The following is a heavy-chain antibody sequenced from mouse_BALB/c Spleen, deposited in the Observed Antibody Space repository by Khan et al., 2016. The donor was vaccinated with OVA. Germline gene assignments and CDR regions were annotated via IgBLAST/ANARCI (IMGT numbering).Heavy chain of an antibody. D-gene: IGHD2-1*01. CDR1: GFSLTSYG. Sequence: QVQLKQSGPGLVAPSQSLSITCTVSGFSLTSYGVHWVRQPPGKGLEWLGVIWAGGSTTYNSALMSRLSIRKDNSTSQVFFKMNSLQTDYTAMYYCARNYDNYVEYFDVWGAGTTVTVSS. V-gene: IGHV2-9*02. J-gene: IGHJ1*01. CDR2: IWAGGST. CDR3: ARNYDNYVEYFDV.